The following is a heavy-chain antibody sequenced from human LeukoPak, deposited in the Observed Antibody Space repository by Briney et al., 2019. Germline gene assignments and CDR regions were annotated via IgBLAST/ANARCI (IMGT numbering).Heavy chain of an antibody. CDR1: GFTVSSNY. V-gene: IGHV3-23*01. J-gene: IGHJ5*02. Sequence: GGPLRLSCAASGFTVSSNYMSWVRQAPGKGLEWVSAISGSGGSTYYADSVKGRFTISRDNSKNTLYLQMNSLRAEDTAVYYCAKDRTYYYDSSGVFDPWGQGTLVTVSS. CDR2: ISGSGGST. CDR3: AKDRTYYYDSSGVFDP. D-gene: IGHD3-22*01.